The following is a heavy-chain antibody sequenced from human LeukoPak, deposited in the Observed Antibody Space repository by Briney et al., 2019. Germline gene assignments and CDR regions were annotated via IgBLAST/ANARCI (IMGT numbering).Heavy chain of an antibody. CDR3: AREGYYGSGSYYNR. D-gene: IGHD3-10*01. CDR1: GYTFTGYY. J-gene: IGHJ4*02. V-gene: IGHV1-2*06. Sequence: GASVKVSCKASGYTFTGYYMHWVRQAPGQGLEWMGRINPNSGGTNYAQKFQGRVTMTRDTSISTAYMELSRLRSDDTAVYYCAREGYYGSGSYYNRWGQGTLVTVSS. CDR2: INPNSGGT.